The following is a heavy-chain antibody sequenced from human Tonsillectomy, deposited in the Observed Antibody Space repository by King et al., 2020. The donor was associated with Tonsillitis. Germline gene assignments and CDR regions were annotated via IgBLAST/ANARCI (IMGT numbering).Heavy chain of an antibody. CDR1: GFPFSNYI. Sequence: VQLVESGGGLVKPGGSLRLSCAASGFPFSNYIMNWVCRAPGKGLEWVASIDSSSSYIYYAGSVKGRFTISRDDAKNSLYLILNSLRVEDTAVYYCARDNTRYGDYVNAFDVWGQGTGVTVSS. J-gene: IGHJ3*01. CDR3: ARDNTRYGDYVNAFDV. CDR2: IDSSSSYI. D-gene: IGHD5-12*01. V-gene: IGHV3-21*01.